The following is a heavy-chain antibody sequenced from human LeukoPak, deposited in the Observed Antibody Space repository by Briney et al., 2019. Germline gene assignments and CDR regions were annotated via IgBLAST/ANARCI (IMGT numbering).Heavy chain of an antibody. J-gene: IGHJ3*02. CDR2: IYYSGST. D-gene: IGHD3-3*01. CDR3: ARATFWSGYLDAFDI. CDR1: GGSLSSYY. V-gene: IGHV4-59*08. Sequence: PSETLSLTCTVSGGSLSSYYWSWIRQPPGKGLEWIGYIYYSGSTNYNPSLKSRVTISVDTSKNQFSLKLSSVTAADTAVYYCARATFWSGYLDAFDIWGQGTMVTVSS.